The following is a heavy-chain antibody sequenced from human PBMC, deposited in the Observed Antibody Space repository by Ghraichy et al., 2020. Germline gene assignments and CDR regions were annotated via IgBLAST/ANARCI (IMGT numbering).Heavy chain of an antibody. CDR1: GFTFNNYA. CDR2: ISGSGGTT. CDR3: AKDRGDYSDSPLFDP. V-gene: IGHV3-23*01. J-gene: IGHJ5*02. D-gene: IGHD3-3*01. Sequence: GGSLRLSCAASGFTFNNYAMSWVRQAPGKGLEWVSAISGSGGTTYYADSVKGRFTISRDNSKNTPYLQMNSLISDDTAVDYCAKDRGDYSDSPLFDPWGQVTLVTGSS.